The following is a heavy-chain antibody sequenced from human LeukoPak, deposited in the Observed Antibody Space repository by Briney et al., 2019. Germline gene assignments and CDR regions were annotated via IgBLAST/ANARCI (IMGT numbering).Heavy chain of an antibody. Sequence: GGSLRLSCAASGFTFTSYWLHWVRQAPGKGLVCVSRINTDGSSTSYADSVKGRFTISRDNAKNTLYLQMNSLRAEDTAVYYCARGYNWFDSWGQGTLVTVSS. V-gene: IGHV3-74*01. CDR1: GFTFTSYW. J-gene: IGHJ5*01. CDR2: INTDGSST. CDR3: ARGYNWFDS.